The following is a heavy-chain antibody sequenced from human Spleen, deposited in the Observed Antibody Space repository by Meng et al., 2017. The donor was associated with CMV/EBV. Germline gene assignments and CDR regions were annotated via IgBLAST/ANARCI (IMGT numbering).Heavy chain of an antibody. CDR2: INTVSSYT. CDR3: ARAGGGVLDV. D-gene: IGHD3-16*01. Sequence: GGSLRLSCAASGFIFSSHSMNWVRQAPGKGLEWISAINTVSSYTYYADSVKGRFTISRDNAKNSLYLQMNSLRVEDTAVYYCARAGGGVLDVWGPGTTVTVSS. J-gene: IGHJ6*02. V-gene: IGHV3-21*04. CDR1: GFIFSSHS.